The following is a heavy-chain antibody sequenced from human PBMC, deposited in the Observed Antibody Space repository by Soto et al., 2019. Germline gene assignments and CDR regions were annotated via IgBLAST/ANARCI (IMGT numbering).Heavy chain of an antibody. Sequence: SVKVSCKASGGTFSSFAFSWVRQAPGQGLEWMGGIIPIFGTANYAQKFQGRVTITADESTRIVYMELSSLRSEDTAIYYCARDTGYGSGKTPDSWGQGTQVTVYS. CDR2: IIPIFGTA. D-gene: IGHD3-10*01. CDR3: ARDTGYGSGKTPDS. V-gene: IGHV1-69*13. CDR1: GGTFSSFA. J-gene: IGHJ4*02.